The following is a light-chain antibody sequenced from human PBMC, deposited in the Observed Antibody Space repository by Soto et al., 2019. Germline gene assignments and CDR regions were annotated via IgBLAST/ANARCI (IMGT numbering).Light chain of an antibody. J-gene: IGLJ1*01. CDR3: CSYAGSSTYYV. CDR2: EGS. CDR1: SSDVVSYNL. Sequence: QSALTQPASVSGSPGQSITISCTGTSSDVVSYNLVSWYQQHPGKAPKLMIYEGSTRPSGVSNRFSGSKSGNTASLTISGLQAEDEADYYCCSYAGSSTYYVFGTGTKVTVL. V-gene: IGLV2-23*01.